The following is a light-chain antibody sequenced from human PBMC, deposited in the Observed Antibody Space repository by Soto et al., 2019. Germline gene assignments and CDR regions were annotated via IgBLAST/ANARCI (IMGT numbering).Light chain of an antibody. Sequence: QSALTQPRSVSGSPGQSVTISCTGTSSDVGAYNYVSWYQQHPGKAPKLMIYGVKNRPSGVSYRFSASKSAFTASLTISGLQAEDEAHYYCSSYTTSYFYVFGPGTKVTVL. CDR3: SSYTTSYFYV. CDR2: GVK. V-gene: IGLV2-11*01. CDR1: SSDVGAYNY. J-gene: IGLJ1*01.